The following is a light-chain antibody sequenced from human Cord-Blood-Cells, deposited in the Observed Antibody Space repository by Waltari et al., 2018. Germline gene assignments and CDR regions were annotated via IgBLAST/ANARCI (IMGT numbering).Light chain of an antibody. V-gene: IGLV1-44*01. CDR1: SSNIGSNT. Sequence: QSVLTQPPSASGTPGQRVTIPCSGSSSNIGSNTVNWYQQLPGTAPKLLNYSNNQRPSGVPDRFSGSKSGTSASLAISGLQSEDEADYYCAAWDDSLNGHVVFGGGTKLTVL. CDR3: AAWDDSLNGHVV. CDR2: SNN. J-gene: IGLJ2*01.